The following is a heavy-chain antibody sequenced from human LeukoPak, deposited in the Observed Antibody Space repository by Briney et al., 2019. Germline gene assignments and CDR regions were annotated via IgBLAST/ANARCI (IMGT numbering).Heavy chain of an antibody. V-gene: IGHV3-21*01. J-gene: IGHJ5*02. CDR1: GFTLSSYY. CDR3: VKDMYRIAAPAPGA. D-gene: IGHD6-13*01. CDR2: ISTRSTYI. Sequence: PGGSLRLTCAASGFTLSSYYMNWVRQAPGKGLEWVSCISTRSTYIYYADSVKGRFTISRDNAKNSLYLQMNSLRADDTAVYYCVKDMYRIAAPAPGAWGQGTLVTVSS.